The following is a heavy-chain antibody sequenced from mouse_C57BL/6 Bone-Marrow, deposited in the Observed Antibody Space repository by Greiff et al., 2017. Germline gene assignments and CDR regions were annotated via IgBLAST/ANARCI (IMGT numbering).Heavy chain of an antibody. J-gene: IGHJ2*01. Sequence: EVKLMESGGGLEQPGGSLSLSCAASGFTFTDYYMSWVRQPPGKALEWLGFIRNKANGYTTEYSASVKGRFTISRDNSQSILYLQINALRAEDSATYYCARKELFDGSRNIDYWGQGNTLTDYS. CDR2: IRNKANGYTT. CDR3: ARKELFDGSRNIDY. V-gene: IGHV7-3*01. D-gene: IGHD1-1*01. CDR1: GFTFTDYY.